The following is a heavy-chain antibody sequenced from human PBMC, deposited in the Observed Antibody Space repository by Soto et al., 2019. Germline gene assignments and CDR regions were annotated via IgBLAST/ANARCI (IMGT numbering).Heavy chain of an antibody. CDR2: FDPEDGET. J-gene: IGHJ6*02. CDR3: ATDTTVRSRWMLGNYYYYGMDV. V-gene: IGHV1-24*01. D-gene: IGHD3-10*01. Sequence: GASVKVSCKVSGYTLTELSMHWVRQAPGKGLEWMGGFDPEDGETIYAQKFQGRVTMTEDTSTDTAYMELSSLRSEDTAVYYCATDTTVRSRWMLGNYYYYGMDVWGQGTTVTVSS. CDR1: GYTLTELS.